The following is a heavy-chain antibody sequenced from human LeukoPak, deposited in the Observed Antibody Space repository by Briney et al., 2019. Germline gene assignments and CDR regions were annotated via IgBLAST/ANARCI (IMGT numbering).Heavy chain of an antibody. CDR2: IYSGGST. Sequence: PGGSLRLSCAASGFTVSSNYMSWVRQAPGKGLEWVSVIYSGGSTYYADSVKGRFTISRDNSKNTLYLQMNSLRAEDTAVYYCARVSTDYDFWSGYYKGNWFDPWGQGTLVTVSS. CDR1: GFTVSSNY. D-gene: IGHD3-3*01. V-gene: IGHV3-66*02. J-gene: IGHJ5*02. CDR3: ARVSTDYDFWSGYYKGNWFDP.